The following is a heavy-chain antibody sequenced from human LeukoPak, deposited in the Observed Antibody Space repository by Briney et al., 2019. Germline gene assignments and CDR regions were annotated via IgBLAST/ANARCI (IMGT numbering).Heavy chain of an antibody. CDR3: AKDRDDYVWGSYLGAFDI. Sequence: GGSLRLSCAASGFTFSSYSMSWVRQAPGKGLEGVSLISGSGGSTYYADSVKGRFTISRDNLKNTLYLQMNSLRAEDTAVFYCAKDRDDYVWGSYLGAFDIWGQGTMVTVSS. CDR2: ISGSGGST. D-gene: IGHD3-16*01. V-gene: IGHV3-23*01. J-gene: IGHJ3*02. CDR1: GFTFSSYS.